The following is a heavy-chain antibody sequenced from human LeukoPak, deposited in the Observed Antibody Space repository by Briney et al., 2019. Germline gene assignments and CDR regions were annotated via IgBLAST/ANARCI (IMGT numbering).Heavy chain of an antibody. CDR2: ISYDGSNK. Sequence: GRSLRLSCAASGFTFSSYGMHWVRQAPGKGLEWVAVISYDGSNKYYADSVKGRFTISRDNFKNTLYLQMNSLRAEDTAVYYCARGPFWSGYYDDWGQGTLVTVSS. J-gene: IGHJ4*02. V-gene: IGHV3-30*03. D-gene: IGHD3-3*01. CDR3: ARGPFWSGYYDD. CDR1: GFTFSSYG.